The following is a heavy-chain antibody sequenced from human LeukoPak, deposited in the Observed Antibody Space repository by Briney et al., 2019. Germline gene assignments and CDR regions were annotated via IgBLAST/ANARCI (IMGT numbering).Heavy chain of an antibody. CDR1: GFTFSSYA. CDR3: ARDPHYSNVLGIDY. CDR2: ISYDGSNK. D-gene: IGHD4-11*01. J-gene: IGHJ4*02. V-gene: IGHV3-30*04. Sequence: GGSLRLSCAASGFTFSSYAMHWVRQAPGKGLEWLAVISYDGSNKYYADSVKGRFTISRDNSKNTLYLQMNSLRAEDTAVYYCARDPHYSNVLGIDYWGQGTLVTVSS.